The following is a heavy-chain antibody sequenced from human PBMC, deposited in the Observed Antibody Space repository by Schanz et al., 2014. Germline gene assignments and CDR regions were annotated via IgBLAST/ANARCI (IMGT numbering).Heavy chain of an antibody. CDR2: INSDGTKR. CDR1: GFTLGSYG. Sequence: QVRLVESGGGVVQPGRSLRLSCAASGFTLGSYGMHWVRQAPGKGLEWVAFINSDGTKRFYADSVKSRFTISRDNSRNTLYLQMNSLRAEDTAVYYCARDGYSVVVISPTESFDIWGQGTMVTVSP. V-gene: IGHV3-33*08. J-gene: IGHJ3*02. D-gene: IGHD2-21*01. CDR3: ARDGYSVVVISPTESFDI.